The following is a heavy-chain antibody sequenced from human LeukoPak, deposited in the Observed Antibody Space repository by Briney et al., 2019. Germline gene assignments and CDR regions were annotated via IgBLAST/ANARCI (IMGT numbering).Heavy chain of an antibody. CDR2: IIPIFGTA. CDR3: ARSGVPSVTYYYYYYYMDV. CDR1: GGTFSSYA. Sequence: SVKVSCKASGGTFSSYAISWVRQAPGQGLEWMGGIIPIFGTANYAQKFQGRVTITTGESTSTAYMELSSLRSEDTAVYYCARSGVPSVTYYYYYYYMDVWGKGTTVTVSS. V-gene: IGHV1-69*05. J-gene: IGHJ6*03. D-gene: IGHD4-17*01.